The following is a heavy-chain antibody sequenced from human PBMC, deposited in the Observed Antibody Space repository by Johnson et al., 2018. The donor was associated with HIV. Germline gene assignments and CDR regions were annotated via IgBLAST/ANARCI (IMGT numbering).Heavy chain of an antibody. CDR2: ISSSGGST. CDR3: ANYAGLGACDG. D-gene: IGHD1-14*01. Sequence: VQLVESGGGVVQPGGSLRLSCAASGFTFSSYGMHWVRQAPGKGLEWVSAISSSGGSTYYADSVKGRFTISRDNSNNTPHLQMNSLRAEDTAVYYCANYAGLGACDGWGQGTMVTVS. J-gene: IGHJ3*01. V-gene: IGHV3-23*04. CDR1: GFTFSSYG.